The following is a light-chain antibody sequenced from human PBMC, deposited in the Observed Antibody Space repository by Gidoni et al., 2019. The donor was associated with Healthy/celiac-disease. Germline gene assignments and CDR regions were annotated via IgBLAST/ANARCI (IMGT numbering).Light chain of an antibody. CDR1: SSDVGGSTY. Sequence: QSALTQPASVSGSPGQSITISCTVTSSDVGGSTYVSWYQQHPGKAPKLMIYDVSNRPSGVSNSFSGYKSGNTDSLTISGLQAEDEADYYCSSYTSSSTPVVFGGGTKLTVL. J-gene: IGLJ2*01. V-gene: IGLV2-14*03. CDR3: SSYTSSSTPVV. CDR2: DVS.